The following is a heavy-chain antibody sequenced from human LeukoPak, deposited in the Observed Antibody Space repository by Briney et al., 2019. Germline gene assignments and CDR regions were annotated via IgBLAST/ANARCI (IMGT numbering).Heavy chain of an antibody. CDR1: GFTFSIYG. CDR3: ARGPPLHQTQYYFDY. J-gene: IGHJ4*02. D-gene: IGHD4-11*01. CDR2: ISYDGSNK. V-gene: IGHV3-30*04. Sequence: GRSLRLSCAASGFTFSIYGMRWVRQAPGKGLEWVAFISYDGSNKYYADSVKGRFTISKDNSKNTLYLQMKSLRAEDTAVYYCARGPPLHQTQYYFDYWGQGTLVTVSS.